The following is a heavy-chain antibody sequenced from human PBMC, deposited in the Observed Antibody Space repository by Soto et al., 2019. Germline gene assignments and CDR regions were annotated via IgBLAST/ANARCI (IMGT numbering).Heavy chain of an antibody. V-gene: IGHV3-21*01. CDR1: GFTFRTYT. CDR2: IRGFSPYT. J-gene: IGHJ4*02. Sequence: PGGSLRLSCISSGFTFRTYTMNWVRQAPGKGLEWVSGIRGFSPYTFYAESVKGRFTISRDNAKNSLYLQMDSLRAEDTAVYYCARDRGYDAHDYYYNFDYWGQGTLVTAPQ. CDR3: ARDRGYDAHDYYYNFDY. D-gene: IGHD3-22*01.